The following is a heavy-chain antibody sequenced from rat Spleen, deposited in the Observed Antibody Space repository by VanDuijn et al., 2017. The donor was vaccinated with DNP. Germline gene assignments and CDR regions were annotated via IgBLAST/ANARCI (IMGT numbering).Heavy chain of an antibody. CDR2: ITASGGSF. V-gene: IGHV5-19*01. J-gene: IGHJ3*01. CDR1: GFTFINYG. Sequence: EVQLVESGGGLVQPGRSLKLSCVASGFTFINYGMAWVRLAPQKGLEWVASITASGGSFSYRDSVKGRFTISRDNARSTLYLQMDSLRSEDTATYYCATGVYGGYADWFTYWGQGTLVTVSS. D-gene: IGHD1-11*01. CDR3: ATGVYGGYADWFTY.